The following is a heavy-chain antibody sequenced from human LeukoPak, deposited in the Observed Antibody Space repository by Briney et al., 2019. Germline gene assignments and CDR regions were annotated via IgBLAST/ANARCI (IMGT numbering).Heavy chain of an antibody. Sequence: PGGSLRLSCTPSGFNFRDYGMSWVRQAPGKGLEWVGFIRNKAHGGTTEYAASVKGRFSISRDDSKSTAYLQMNSLKTEDTAVYYCTRGDYYDSSGYSFLFDYWGQGAPVTVSS. CDR1: GFNFRDYG. CDR3: TRGDYYDSSGYSFLFDY. D-gene: IGHD3-22*01. V-gene: IGHV3-49*04. J-gene: IGHJ4*02. CDR2: IRNKAHGGTT.